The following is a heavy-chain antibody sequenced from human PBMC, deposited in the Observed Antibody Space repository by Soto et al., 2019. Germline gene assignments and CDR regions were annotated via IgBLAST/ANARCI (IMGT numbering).Heavy chain of an antibody. CDR1: GGSFSGYY. J-gene: IGHJ4*02. CDR2: INHSGST. V-gene: IGHV4-34*01. Sequence: QVQLQQWGAGLLKPSETLSLTCAVYGGSFSGYYWSWIRQPPGKGLEWIGEINHSGSTNYNLSLKRRFTISVDTSNNPFSLKLGSVTAADTAVYYCARVGNWILDYWGQGTLVTVSS. CDR3: ARVGNWILDY. D-gene: IGHD1-1*01.